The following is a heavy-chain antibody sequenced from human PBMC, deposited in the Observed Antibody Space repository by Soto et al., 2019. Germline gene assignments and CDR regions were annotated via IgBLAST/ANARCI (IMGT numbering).Heavy chain of an antibody. D-gene: IGHD3-16*01. CDR2: IIPIFGTA. Sequence: QVQLVQSGAEVKKPGSSVKVSCKASGGTFSSYAISWVRQAPGHGLEWMGGIIPIFGTANYAQKFQGRVTITADESTSTAYMERSSLRSEDTAVYYWASWGGDGDNLPEGCGQGTLGTVSS. CDR1: GGTFSSYA. V-gene: IGHV1-69*12. J-gene: IGHJ4*02. CDR3: ASWGGDGDNLPEG.